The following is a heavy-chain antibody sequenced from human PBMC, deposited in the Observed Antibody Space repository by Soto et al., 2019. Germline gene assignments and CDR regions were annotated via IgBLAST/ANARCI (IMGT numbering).Heavy chain of an antibody. D-gene: IGHD3-22*01. J-gene: IGHJ4*02. CDR3: AKVGAVTMRDLYYFDY. V-gene: IGHV3-23*01. CDR1: GFTFSSYA. CDR2: ISGSGGST. Sequence: EVQLLESGGGLVQPGGSLRLSCAASGFTFSSYAMSWVRQAPGKGLEWVSAISGSGGSTYYADSVKGRFTISRDNSKNTLYLQMNSLRAEDTAVYYCAKVGAVTMRDLYYFDYWGQGTLVTVSS.